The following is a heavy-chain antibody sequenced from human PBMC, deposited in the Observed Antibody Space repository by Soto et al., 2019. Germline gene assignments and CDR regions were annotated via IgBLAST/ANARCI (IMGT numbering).Heavy chain of an antibody. Sequence: GGSLRLSCAASGFTFSSYAMGWVRQGPGKGLEWVAVVSIGGSTHYADSVRGRFTISRDNSKNTLSLQMNSLTAEDTAVYFCAKRPGAGGHFDYWGQGALVTVSS. V-gene: IGHV3-23*01. CDR3: AKRPGAGGHFDY. J-gene: IGHJ4*02. CDR1: GFTFSSYA. CDR2: VSIGGST. D-gene: IGHD2-8*02.